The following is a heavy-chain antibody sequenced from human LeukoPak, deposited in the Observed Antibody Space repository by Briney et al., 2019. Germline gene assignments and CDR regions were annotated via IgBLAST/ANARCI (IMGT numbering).Heavy chain of an antibody. CDR1: GFTVSSNY. CDR3: ARDGRPGYFDY. Sequence: GGSLRLSCAASGFTVSSNYMSWVRQAPGKGLEWVSVIYSGGSTYYADSVKGRFTISRDNSKNTLYPQMNSLRAEDTAVYYCARDGRPGYFDYWGQGTLVTVSS. V-gene: IGHV3-66*01. J-gene: IGHJ4*02. CDR2: IYSGGST. D-gene: IGHD3-10*01.